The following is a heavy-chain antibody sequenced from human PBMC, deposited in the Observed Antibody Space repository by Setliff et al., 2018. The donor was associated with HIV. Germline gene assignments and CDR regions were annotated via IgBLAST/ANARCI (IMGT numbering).Heavy chain of an antibody. D-gene: IGHD2-8*01. V-gene: IGHV4-4*09. CDR3: ARLCSNGVCRPVGDHVFDV. CDR1: GAGISGYS. CDR2: IDSNGRP. J-gene: IGHJ3*01. Sequence: SETLSLTCIVSGAGISGYSWSWIRQPPGKGLEWIGDIDSNGRPNYNTSLNSRLTVSADPSKNQISMKLSFVTAADTAIYYCARLCSNGVCRPVGDHVFDVWGQGTMVTVSS.